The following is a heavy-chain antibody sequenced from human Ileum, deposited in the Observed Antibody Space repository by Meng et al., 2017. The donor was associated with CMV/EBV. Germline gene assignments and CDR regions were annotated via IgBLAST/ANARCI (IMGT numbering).Heavy chain of an antibody. CDR3: AKDPYATPNPEYFHH. V-gene: IGHV3-23*01. D-gene: IGHD2-15*01. Sequence: GFAFRRDALSWVRQPPGKGLEWVSVISGGGGGQASAGSVKGRFTISRDNSNNTHYLQMNSLRAEDTAVYYCAKDPYATPNPEYFHHWGQGTLVTVSS. J-gene: IGHJ1*01. CDR1: GFAFRRDA. CDR2: ISGGGGGQ.